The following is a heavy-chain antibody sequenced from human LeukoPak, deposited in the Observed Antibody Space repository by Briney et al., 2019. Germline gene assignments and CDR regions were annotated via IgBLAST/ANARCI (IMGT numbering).Heavy chain of an antibody. V-gene: IGHV3-66*01. D-gene: IGHD3-22*01. CDR2: IYSGGST. J-gene: IGHJ4*02. Sequence: PGGSLRLSCAASGFTFSSYWMSWVRQAPGKGLEWVSVIYSGGSTYYADSVKGRFTISRDNSKNTLYLQMNSLRAEDTAVYYCARSYDSSGYSVDYWGQGTLVTVSS. CDR1: GFTFSSYW. CDR3: ARSYDSSGYSVDY.